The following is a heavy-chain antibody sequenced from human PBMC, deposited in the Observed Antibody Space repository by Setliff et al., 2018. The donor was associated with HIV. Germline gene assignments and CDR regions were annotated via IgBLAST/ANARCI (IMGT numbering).Heavy chain of an antibody. V-gene: IGHV1-46*01. CDR3: ARTYYNFWSGDYYYYGMDV. J-gene: IGHJ6*02. D-gene: IGHD3-3*01. CDR1: GYTFTAYY. Sequence: ASVKVSCKASGYTFTAYYMHWVRQAPGQGLEWMGIINPSGGSTSYAQKFQGRVTMTRDTSTSTVYMELSSLRSEDTAVYYCARTYYNFWSGDYYYYGMDVWGQGTTVTVSS. CDR2: INPSGGST.